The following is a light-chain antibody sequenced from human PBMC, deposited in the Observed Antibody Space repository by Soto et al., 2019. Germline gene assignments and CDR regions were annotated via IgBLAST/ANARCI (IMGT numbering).Light chain of an antibody. CDR3: QQGHNWPLT. CDR2: GAS. J-gene: IGKJ2*01. CDR1: QSISSE. Sequence: EIVMTQSPATLSVSPGERATLSCRASQSISSELVWYQQKPGQPPRLLIYGASTRATGVPARFTGSGSGSDITLTIIGLQSEDFAVYYCQQGHNWPLTFGQGTRLQI. V-gene: IGKV3-15*01.